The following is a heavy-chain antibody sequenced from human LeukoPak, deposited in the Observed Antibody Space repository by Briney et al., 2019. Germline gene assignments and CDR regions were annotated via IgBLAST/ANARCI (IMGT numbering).Heavy chain of an antibody. J-gene: IGHJ4*02. V-gene: IGHV1-69*04. CDR1: GGTFSSYA. CDR2: IIPILGIA. Sequence: GASVKVSCKASGGTFSSYAISWVRQAPGQGLEWMGRIIPILGIANYAQKFQGRVTITADKSTSTAYMELSSLRSEDTAVYYCARDYLYCNGGSCYPSFDYWGQGTLVTVSS. D-gene: IGHD2-15*01. CDR3: ARDYLYCNGGSCYPSFDY.